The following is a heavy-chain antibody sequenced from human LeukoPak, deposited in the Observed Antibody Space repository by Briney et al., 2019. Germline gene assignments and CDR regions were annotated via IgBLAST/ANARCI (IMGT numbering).Heavy chain of an antibody. CDR2: ISSSSSYT. Sequence: RGSLRLSCAASGFTFSDYYMSWIRQAPGKGLEWVSYISSSSSYTNYADSVKGRFTISRDNAKNSLYLQMNSLRAEDTAVYYCARGAYTAMALRYDYWGQGTLVTVSS. CDR1: GFTFSDYY. CDR3: ARGAYTAMALRYDY. V-gene: IGHV3-11*06. J-gene: IGHJ4*02. D-gene: IGHD5-18*01.